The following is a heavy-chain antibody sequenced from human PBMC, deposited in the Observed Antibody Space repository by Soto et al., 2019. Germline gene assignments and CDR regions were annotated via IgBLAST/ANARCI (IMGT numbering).Heavy chain of an antibody. D-gene: IGHD7-27*01. V-gene: IGHV3-23*01. J-gene: IGHJ4*02. CDR1: GFTFHNYA. CDR2: ISGGGTGT. CDR3: AKGHFYDDSGNWVANQAFDQ. Sequence: SLRLSFGASGFTFHNYAMHGVLQARGKGLEWVSSISGGGTGTYSADSVKGRFTISSDKSQKTVYLQMNSLRPEDTAMYYCAKGHFYDDSGNWVANQAFDQWGQGNLVTVSS.